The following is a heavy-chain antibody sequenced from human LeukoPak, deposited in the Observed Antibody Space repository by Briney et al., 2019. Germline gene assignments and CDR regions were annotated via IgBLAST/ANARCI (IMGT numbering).Heavy chain of an antibody. CDR1: GFTFRSYS. J-gene: IGHJ3*02. CDR2: ISSDSNYI. CDR3: AVAYYYGSGDAFDI. V-gene: IGHV3-21*01. D-gene: IGHD3-10*01. Sequence: GGSLRLSCAASGFTFRSYSTNWVRQAPGKGLEWVSPISSDSNYIYYADSVQGRFTISRDNAKNSLYLQMNSLRAEDTAVYYCAVAYYYGSGDAFDIWGQGTKVTVSS.